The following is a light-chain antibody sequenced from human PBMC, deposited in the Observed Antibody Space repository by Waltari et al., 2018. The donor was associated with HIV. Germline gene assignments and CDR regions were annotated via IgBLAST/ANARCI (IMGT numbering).Light chain of an antibody. CDR1: QSITTS. CDR2: QAS. V-gene: IGKV1-5*03. CDR3: QQYHDYST. J-gene: IGKJ1*01. Sequence: DIQLTQVPSTLSASVGDRVTITCRASQSITTSLAWYQQKPGKAPKFLIYQASSLNSGVPSRFSGRGSGTDFTLTINSLQSDDFATYYCQQYHDYSTFGQGTKVEI.